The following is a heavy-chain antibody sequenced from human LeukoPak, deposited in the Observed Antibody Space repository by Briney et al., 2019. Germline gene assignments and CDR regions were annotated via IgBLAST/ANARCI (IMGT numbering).Heavy chain of an antibody. V-gene: IGHV3-53*01. CDR2: IYSGGIT. J-gene: IGHJ4*02. Sequence: WVSVIYSGGITYYADSVKGRFTISRDNSKNTLYLQMNSLRAEDTAVYYCARLLWFGEFDDYWGQGTLVTVSS. D-gene: IGHD3-10*01. CDR3: ARLLWFGEFDDY.